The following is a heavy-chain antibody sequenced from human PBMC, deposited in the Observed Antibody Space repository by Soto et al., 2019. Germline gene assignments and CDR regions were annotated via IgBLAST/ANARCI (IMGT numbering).Heavy chain of an antibody. D-gene: IGHD2-15*01. J-gene: IGHJ3*02. Sequence: VKVSCKASGYTFTSYYMHWVRQAPGQGLEWMGIINPSGGSTSYAQKFQGRVTMTRDTSTSTVYMELSSLRSEDTAVYYCARAGGGKPPNIVVVVAARSYAFDIWGQGTMVTVSS. CDR3: ARAGGGKPPNIVVVVAARSYAFDI. CDR2: INPSGGST. V-gene: IGHV1-46*01. CDR1: GYTFTSYY.